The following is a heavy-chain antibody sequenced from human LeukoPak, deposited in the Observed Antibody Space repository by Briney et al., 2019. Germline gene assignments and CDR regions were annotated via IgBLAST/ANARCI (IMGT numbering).Heavy chain of an antibody. CDR3: AREGSREDTAIDY. J-gene: IGHJ4*02. Sequence: GGSLRLSCAASGFTFSDYYMSWIRQSPGKGLEWVSYISSSGSTIYYADSVKGRFTISRDNAKNSLYLQMNSLRAEDTAVYYCAREGSREDTAIDYWGQGTLVTVSS. D-gene: IGHD5-18*01. CDR2: ISSSGSTI. CDR1: GFTFSDYY. V-gene: IGHV3-11*04.